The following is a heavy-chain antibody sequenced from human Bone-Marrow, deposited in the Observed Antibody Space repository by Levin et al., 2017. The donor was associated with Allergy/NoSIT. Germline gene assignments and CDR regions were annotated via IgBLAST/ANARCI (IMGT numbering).Heavy chain of an antibody. CDR2: TNSKVYSYTT. CDR3: TRDNNDYGFDY. J-gene: IGHJ4*02. Sequence: GGSLRLSCAVSGFTFSDHYMDWVRQAPGKGLEWVARTNSKVYSYTTHYAASVEGRFTISRDDSKNSVSLQMNSLKTEDSAVYYCTRDNNDYGFDYWGQGTLVTVSS. V-gene: IGHV3-72*01. D-gene: IGHD4-17*01. CDR1: GFTFSDHY.